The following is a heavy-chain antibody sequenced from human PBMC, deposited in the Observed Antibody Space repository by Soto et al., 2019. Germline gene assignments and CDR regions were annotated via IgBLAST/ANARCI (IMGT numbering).Heavy chain of an antibody. D-gene: IGHD2-2*01. V-gene: IGHV4-39*01. CDR3: ARPRRAIDAFDI. J-gene: IGHJ3*02. Sequence: SETLSLTCTVSGGSISSSSYYWGWIRQPPGKGLEWIGSIYYSGSTYYNPSLKSRVTIPVDTSKNQFSLKLSSVTAADTAVYYCARPRRAIDAFDIWGQGTMVTVSS. CDR1: GGSISSSSYY. CDR2: IYYSGST.